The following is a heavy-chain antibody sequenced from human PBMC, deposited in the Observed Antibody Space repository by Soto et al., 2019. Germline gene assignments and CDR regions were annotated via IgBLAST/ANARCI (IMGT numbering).Heavy chain of an antibody. Sequence: GGSLRLSCAASGFTFSSYWMSWVRQAPGKGLEWVANIKQDGSEKYYVDSVKGRFTISRDNAKNSLYLQMNSLRAEDTAVYYCARDPAAAAGYYYYGMDVWGQGTTVTVSS. CDR2: IKQDGSEK. J-gene: IGHJ6*02. V-gene: IGHV3-7*01. CDR3: ARDPAAAAGYYYYGMDV. D-gene: IGHD6-13*01. CDR1: GFTFSSYW.